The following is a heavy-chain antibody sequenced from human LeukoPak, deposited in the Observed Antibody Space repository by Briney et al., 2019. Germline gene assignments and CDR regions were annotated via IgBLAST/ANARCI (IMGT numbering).Heavy chain of an antibody. CDR3: ARDPNGSGPD. Sequence: ASVKISCKAYGYSFTGYYIHWVRQAPGQGLEWMGWINPNSGGRNYAQKSQGRVTMTRDTSISTAYMELSSLRSDDTAVYYCARDPNGSGPDWGQGTLVTVSS. V-gene: IGHV1-2*02. D-gene: IGHD3-10*01. CDR1: GYSFTGYY. CDR2: INPNSGGR. J-gene: IGHJ4*02.